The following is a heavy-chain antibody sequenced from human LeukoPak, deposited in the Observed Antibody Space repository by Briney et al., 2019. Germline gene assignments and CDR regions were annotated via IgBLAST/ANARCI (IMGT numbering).Heavy chain of an antibody. Sequence: SETLSLTCTVSGGSISSYYWSWIRQPPGKGLEWIGYIYYSGSTNYNPSLKSRVTISVDTSKNQFSLKLSSVTAADTAVYYCARSKRVLAYCGGDCYGRYFDLWGRGTPVTVSS. CDR3: ARSKRVLAYCGGDCYGRYFDL. CDR2: IYYSGST. CDR1: GGSISSYY. D-gene: IGHD2-21*02. J-gene: IGHJ2*01. V-gene: IGHV4-59*08.